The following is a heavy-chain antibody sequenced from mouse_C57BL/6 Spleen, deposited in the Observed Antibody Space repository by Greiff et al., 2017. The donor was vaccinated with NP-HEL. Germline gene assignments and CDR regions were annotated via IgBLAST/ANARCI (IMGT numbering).Heavy chain of an antibody. D-gene: IGHD2-4*01. Sequence: VKLVESGAELARPGASVKMSCKASGYTFTSYTMHWVKQRPGQGLEWIGYINPSSGYTKYNQKFKDKATLTADKSSSTAYMQLSSLTSEDSAVYYCARYDYDYALPGFAYWGQGTLVTVSA. J-gene: IGHJ3*01. V-gene: IGHV1-4*01. CDR2: INPSSGYT. CDR1: GYTFTSYT. CDR3: ARYDYDYALPGFAY.